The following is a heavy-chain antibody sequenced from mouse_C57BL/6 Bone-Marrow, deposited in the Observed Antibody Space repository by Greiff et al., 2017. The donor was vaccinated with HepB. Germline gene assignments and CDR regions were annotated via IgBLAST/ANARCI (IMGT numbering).Heavy chain of an antibody. D-gene: IGHD2-3*01. V-gene: IGHV3-6*01. CDR1: GYSITSGYY. J-gene: IGHJ2*01. Sequence: VQLKESGPGLVKPSQSLSLTCSVTGYSITSGYYWNWIRQFPGNKLEWMGYISYDGSNNYNPSLKNRISITRDTSKNQFFLKLNSVTTEDTATYYCARDPIYDGYYEVYFDYWGQGTTLTVSS. CDR2: ISYDGSN. CDR3: ARDPIYDGYYEVYFDY.